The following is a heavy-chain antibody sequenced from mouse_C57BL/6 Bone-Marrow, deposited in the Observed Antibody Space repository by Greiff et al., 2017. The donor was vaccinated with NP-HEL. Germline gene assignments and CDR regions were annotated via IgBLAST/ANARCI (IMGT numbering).Heavy chain of an antibody. D-gene: IGHD1-1*01. CDR2: ISWDDDK. CDR1: GFSLSTSGMG. CDR3: ARRVVLLRSSYAMDY. Sequence: QVQLQQSGPGILQSSQTLSLTCSFSGFSLSTSGMGVSWIRQPSGKGLEWLAHISWDDDKRYNPSLKSRLTISKDTSRNQVFLKITSVDTADTATYYCARRVVLLRSSYAMDYWGQGTSVTVSS. J-gene: IGHJ4*01. V-gene: IGHV8-12*01.